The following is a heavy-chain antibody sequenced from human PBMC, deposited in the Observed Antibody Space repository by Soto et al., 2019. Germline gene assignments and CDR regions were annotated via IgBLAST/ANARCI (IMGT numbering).Heavy chain of an antibody. CDR3: ARLNSSGGYFPNYYGMDV. V-gene: IGHV1-69*01. D-gene: IGHD6-19*01. J-gene: IGHJ6*02. CDR2: IIPIFGTA. CDR1: GGTFSSYA. Sequence: QVQLVQSGAEVKKPGSSVKVSCKASGGTFSSYAISWVRQAPGQGLEWMGGIIPIFGTANYAKKIQGRVTITAYESTGTAYMELSSLRSEDTAVYYCARLNSSGGYFPNYYGMDVWGQGTTVTVSS.